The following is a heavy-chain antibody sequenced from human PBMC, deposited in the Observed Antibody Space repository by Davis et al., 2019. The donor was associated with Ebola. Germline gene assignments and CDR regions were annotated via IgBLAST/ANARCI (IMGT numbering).Heavy chain of an antibody. CDR3: ARQYRYYYDSSGYYSGYAFDI. Sequence: SETLSLTCAVYGGSFSGYYWSWIRQPPGKGLEWIGSIYYSGSTYYNPSLKSRVTISVDTSKNQFSLKLSSVTAADTAVYYCARQYRYYYDSSGYYSGYAFDIWGQGTMVTVPS. CDR1: GGSFSGYY. J-gene: IGHJ3*02. V-gene: IGHV4-34*01. D-gene: IGHD3-22*01. CDR2: IYYSGST.